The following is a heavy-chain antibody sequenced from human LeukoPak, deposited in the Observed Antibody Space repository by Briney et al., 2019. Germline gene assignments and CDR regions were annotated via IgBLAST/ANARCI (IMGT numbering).Heavy chain of an antibody. Sequence: ASVKVSCKVSGYTLTELSMHWVRQAPGKGLEWMGGFDHEDGETIYAQKFQGRVTMTEDTSTDTAYMELSSLRSEDTAVYYCATERGNYYGSGSYSWWFDPWGQGTLVTVSS. CDR3: ATERGNYYGSGSYSWWFDP. CDR2: FDHEDGET. CDR1: GYTLTELS. V-gene: IGHV1-24*01. J-gene: IGHJ5*02. D-gene: IGHD3-10*01.